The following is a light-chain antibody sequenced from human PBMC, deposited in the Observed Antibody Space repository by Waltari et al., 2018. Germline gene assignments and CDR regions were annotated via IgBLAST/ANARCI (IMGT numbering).Light chain of an antibody. J-gene: IGLJ2*01. CDR3: NSRDSGSHHVI. CDR1: SLSHTY. Sequence: SSELTQDAAVSVALGQTVRITCQGDSLSHTYASWYQQKPGQAPALVIYGKTNRPSGIPDRFSGSSSGNTASVTITGAQAEDEADYYCNSRDSGSHHVIFGGGTRLTVL. V-gene: IGLV3-19*01. CDR2: GKT.